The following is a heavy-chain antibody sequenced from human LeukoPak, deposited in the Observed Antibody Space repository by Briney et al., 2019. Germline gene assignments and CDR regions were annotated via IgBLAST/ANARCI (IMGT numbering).Heavy chain of an antibody. CDR1: GDTFTGYY. J-gene: IGHJ4*02. D-gene: IGHD3-9*01. V-gene: IGHV1-2*02. Sequence: ASVKVSCKASGDTFTGYYMHWVRQAPGQGLEWMGWINPNRGGTNYAQKFQGRVTMTRDTSISTAHMELSRLRSDDTAVYYCASGYDILTGYLSPVGYWGQGTLVTVSS. CDR2: INPNRGGT. CDR3: ASGYDILTGYLSPVGY.